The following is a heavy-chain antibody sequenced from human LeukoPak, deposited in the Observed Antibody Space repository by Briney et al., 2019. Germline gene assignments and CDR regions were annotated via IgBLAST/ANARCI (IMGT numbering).Heavy chain of an antibody. J-gene: IGHJ5*02. D-gene: IGHD4-17*01. Sequence: ASVKVSCKASGYTFTGYYMHWVRQSPGQGLEWMGWINPNSGGTNYAQKFQGRVTMTRDTSISTAYMELSRLRSDDTAVYYCARRKTTVTTPTNNWFDPWGQGTLVTVSS. CDR1: GYTFTGYY. CDR3: ARRKTTVTTPTNNWFDP. V-gene: IGHV1-2*02. CDR2: INPNSGGT.